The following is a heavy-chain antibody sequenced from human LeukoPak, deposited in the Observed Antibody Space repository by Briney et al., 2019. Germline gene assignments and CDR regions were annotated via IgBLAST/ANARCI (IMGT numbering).Heavy chain of an antibody. Sequence: SETLSLTCTVSGGSVSSYYWSRIRQPPGKGLEWVGYIYYSGSTNYNPSLKSRVTISVDTSKNQFSLKLSSVTAANTAVYYCARGGSSWDFDYWGQGTLVTVSS. D-gene: IGHD6-13*01. V-gene: IGHV4-59*02. CDR1: GGSVSSYY. CDR2: IYYSGST. J-gene: IGHJ4*02. CDR3: ARGGSSWDFDY.